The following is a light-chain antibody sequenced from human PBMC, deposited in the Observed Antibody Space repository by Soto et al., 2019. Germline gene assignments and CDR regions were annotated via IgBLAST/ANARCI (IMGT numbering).Light chain of an antibody. V-gene: IGKV3-11*01. CDR1: QSVSSY. Sequence: EIVLTQSPATLSLSPGERATLSCRASQSVSSYLAWYQQKPGQAPRLLIYDASNRATGIPARFSGSGSGTDCTLPISSLEPEYFAVYYCQQPSKWGYIFGQGNKLDIK. CDR2: DAS. CDR3: QQPSKWGYI. J-gene: IGKJ2*01.